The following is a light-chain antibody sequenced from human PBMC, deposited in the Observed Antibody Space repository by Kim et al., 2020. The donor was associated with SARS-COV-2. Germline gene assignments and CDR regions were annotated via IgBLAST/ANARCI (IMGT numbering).Light chain of an antibody. CDR1: QSVSSN. CDR2: GAS. Sequence: EIVMTQSPATLSVSPGERATLSCRASQSVSSNFAWYQQKPGQAPRLLIYGASTRATGVPARFSGSGSGTEFTLTISSLQSEDFALYYWQQYNNWPPWTFGQGTKVDIK. J-gene: IGKJ1*01. CDR3: QQYNNWPPWT. V-gene: IGKV3-15*01.